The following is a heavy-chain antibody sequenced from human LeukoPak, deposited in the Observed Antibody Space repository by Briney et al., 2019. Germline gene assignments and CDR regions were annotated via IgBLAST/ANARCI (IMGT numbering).Heavy chain of an antibody. D-gene: IGHD4-23*01. CDR3: ARDRGKDYFGG. CDR1: GLTFTNHG. CDR2: VRNDGFDT. Sequence: PRGSLRLSCVTSGLTFTNHGFHWLRQAAGKGLEWVAFVRNDGFDTYHSNSVKGRFSISRDDSRNTVYLQMNSLTAEDTALYYCARDRGKDYFGGWGQGTQVTVSS. J-gene: IGHJ4*02. V-gene: IGHV3-30*02.